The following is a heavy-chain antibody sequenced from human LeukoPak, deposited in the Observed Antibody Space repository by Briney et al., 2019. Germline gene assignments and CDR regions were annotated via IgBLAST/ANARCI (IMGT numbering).Heavy chain of an antibody. CDR1: GGSISSGSYY. V-gene: IGHV4-61*02. CDR2: IYTSGST. J-gene: IGHJ5*02. CDR3: ARGLAQRIAARQSIWFDP. Sequence: SETLSLTCTVSGGSISSGSYYWSWIRQPAGKGLEWIGRIYTSGSTNYNPSLKSRVTISVDTSKNQFSLKLSSVTAADTAVYYCARGLAQRIAARQSIWFDPWGQGTLVTVSS. D-gene: IGHD6-6*01.